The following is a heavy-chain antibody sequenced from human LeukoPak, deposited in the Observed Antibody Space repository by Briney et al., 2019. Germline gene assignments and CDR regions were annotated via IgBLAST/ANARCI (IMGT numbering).Heavy chain of an antibody. Sequence: GGSLRLSCAASGFTVSSNYMSWVRQAPGKGLEWVSAISGSGGSTYYADSVKGRFTISRDNSKNTLYLQMNSLRAEDTAVYYCAKGPNWNDDWGQGTLVTVSS. V-gene: IGHV3-23*01. CDR3: AKGPNWNDD. J-gene: IGHJ5*02. CDR1: GFTVSSNY. CDR2: ISGSGGST.